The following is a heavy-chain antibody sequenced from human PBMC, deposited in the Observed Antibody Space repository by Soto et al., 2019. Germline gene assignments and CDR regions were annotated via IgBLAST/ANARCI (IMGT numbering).Heavy chain of an antibody. V-gene: IGHV3-30*18. D-gene: IGHD2-8*01. J-gene: IGHJ6*03. CDR2: ISYDGSNK. CDR1: GFTFSSYG. CDR3: AKVPAGGNFCTNGVCYTDYYYYMDV. Sequence: GGSLRLSCAASGFTFSSYGMHWVRQAPGKGLEWVAVISYDGSNKYYADSVKGRFTISRDNSKNTLYLQMNSLRAEDTAVYYCAKVPAGGNFCTNGVCYTDYYYYMDVWGKGTTVTVSS.